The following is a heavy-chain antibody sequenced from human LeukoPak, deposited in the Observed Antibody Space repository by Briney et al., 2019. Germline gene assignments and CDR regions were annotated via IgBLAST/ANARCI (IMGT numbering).Heavy chain of an antibody. V-gene: IGHV3-49*03. J-gene: IGHJ6*02. CDR3: SREKSVVPAREYYGLDV. Sequence: GGSLRLSCTASGFTFGDYVISWFRQAPGKGLEWVGLIRGDPYDGTTEYAASAQGRFTISRDDPKNIAYLQMNSLKAEDTALYYCSREKSVVPAREYYGLDVWGQGTTVTVSS. CDR2: IRGDPYDGTT. D-gene: IGHD2-2*01. CDR1: GFTFGDYV.